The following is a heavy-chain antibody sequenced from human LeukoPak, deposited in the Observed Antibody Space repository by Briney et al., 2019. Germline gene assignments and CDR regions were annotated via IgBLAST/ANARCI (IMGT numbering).Heavy chain of an antibody. CDR3: AKIPPLLSLVTTEIYYYYGMDV. CDR1: GFTFSSYA. V-gene: IGHV3-23*01. Sequence: GGSLRLSCAASGFTFSSYAMSWVRQAPGKGLEWVSAISGSGGSTYYADSVKGRFTISRDNSKNTLYLQMNSLRAEDTAVYYCAKIPPLLSLVTTEIYYYYGMDVWGQGTTVTVSS. J-gene: IGHJ6*02. CDR2: ISGSGGST. D-gene: IGHD4-17*01.